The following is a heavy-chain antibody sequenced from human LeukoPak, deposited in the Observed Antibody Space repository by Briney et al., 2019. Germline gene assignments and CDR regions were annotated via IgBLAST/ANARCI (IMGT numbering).Heavy chain of an antibody. J-gene: IGHJ6*04. Sequence: GGSLRLSCAASGFTISTYGMNWVRQAPGEGLEWVSHISGSDSLKYYADAVKGRFTISRDNAKNSLYLQMNTLRAEDTTVYYCARKEYYGSGSYMRYFYYCDMDVWGKGTTVTVSS. CDR2: ISGSDSLK. CDR3: ARKEYYGSGSYMRYFYYCDMDV. D-gene: IGHD3-10*01. CDR1: GFTISTYG. V-gene: IGHV3-48*03.